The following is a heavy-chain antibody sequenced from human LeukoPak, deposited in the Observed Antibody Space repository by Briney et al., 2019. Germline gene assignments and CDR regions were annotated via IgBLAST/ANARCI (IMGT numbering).Heavy chain of an antibody. Sequence: ASVKVSCKASGYTFTSYYMHWGRQAPGQGLEWMGIINPSGGSTSYAQRFQGRVTMTGDTSTSTVYMELSSLRSEDTAVYYCARGDFNYYYGLDVWGQGTTVTVSS. CDR1: GYTFTSYY. J-gene: IGHJ6*02. CDR2: INPSGGST. D-gene: IGHD3/OR15-3a*01. V-gene: IGHV1-46*01. CDR3: ARGDFNYYYGLDV.